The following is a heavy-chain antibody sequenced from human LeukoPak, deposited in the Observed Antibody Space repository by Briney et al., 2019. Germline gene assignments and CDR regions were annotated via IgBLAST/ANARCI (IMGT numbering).Heavy chain of an antibody. CDR3: ARGVVPAAIEVNNWFDP. J-gene: IGHJ5*02. CDR2: ISAYSGNT. D-gene: IGHD2-2*01. Sequence: ASVKVSCKASGYTFTSYGISWVRQAPGQGLEWMGWISAYSGNTNYAQKLQGRVTMTTDTSTSTAYMELRSLRSDDTAVYYCARGVVPAAIEVNNWFDPWGQGTLVTVSS. V-gene: IGHV1-18*01. CDR1: GYTFTSYG.